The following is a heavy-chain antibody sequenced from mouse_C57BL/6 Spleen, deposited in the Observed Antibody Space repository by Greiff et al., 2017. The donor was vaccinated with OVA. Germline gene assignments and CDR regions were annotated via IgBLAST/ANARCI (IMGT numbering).Heavy chain of an antibody. J-gene: IGHJ2*01. CDR3: AKSIYSMGGY. D-gene: IGHD1-1*02. Sequence: VQLQQSGAELVKPGASVTMSCTASGYTFTSYWITWVEQRPGQGLEWIGEIYPGSGSTNYNEKFKSKATLTVDTSSSTAFMQLNSLTSEDSAVYYCAKSIYSMGGYWGQGTTLTVSS. CDR2: IYPGSGST. CDR1: GYTFTSYW. V-gene: IGHV1-55*01.